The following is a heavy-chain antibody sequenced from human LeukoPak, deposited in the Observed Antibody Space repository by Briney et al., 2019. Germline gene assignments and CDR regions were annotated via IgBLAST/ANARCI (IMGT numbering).Heavy chain of an antibody. D-gene: IGHD2-2*01. CDR2: IYPGDSDT. CDR1: GYSVTSYG. J-gene: IGHJ4*02. Sequence: GESLKISFKGSGYSVTSYGIGWVRQMPGKGLELMGFIYPGDSDTRYSPSFQSQVTISADKSISTAYLQWSSLKPSDTAMYYCARSRYCRSTSRYPGPDLDSWGQGTLVTVSS. CDR3: ARSRYCRSTSRYPGPDLDS. V-gene: IGHV5-51*01.